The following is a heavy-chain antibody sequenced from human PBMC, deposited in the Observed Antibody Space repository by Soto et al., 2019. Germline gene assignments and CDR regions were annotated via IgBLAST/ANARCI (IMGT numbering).Heavy chain of an antibody. Sequence: TLSLTCTVSGHSLSSGGYYWSWIRQHPGKGLEWVGYIYFTGSTLYNPSLKSRLAMSLDTSKNQFSLRLTSVTAADTAVYFCGRDWGSSSWPNWGQGTMVTVSS. D-gene: IGHD3-16*01. V-gene: IGHV4-31*03. CDR1: GHSLSSGGYY. CDR3: GRDWGSSSWPN. J-gene: IGHJ4*02. CDR2: IYFTGST.